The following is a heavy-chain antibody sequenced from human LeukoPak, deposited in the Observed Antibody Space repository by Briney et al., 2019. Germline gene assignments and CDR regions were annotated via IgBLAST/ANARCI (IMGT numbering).Heavy chain of an antibody. Sequence: ASVKVSCKTSGYTFTSYAMFWVRQAPGQELEWIGWINTNTGNPTYAQGFTGRFVFSLDTSVSTAYLQISSLKAEDTAVYYCAREGGDTAMVKGFDYWGQGTLVTVSS. CDR2: INTNTGNP. V-gene: IGHV7-4-1*02. CDR3: AREGGDTAMVKGFDY. J-gene: IGHJ4*02. CDR1: GYTFTSYA. D-gene: IGHD5-18*01.